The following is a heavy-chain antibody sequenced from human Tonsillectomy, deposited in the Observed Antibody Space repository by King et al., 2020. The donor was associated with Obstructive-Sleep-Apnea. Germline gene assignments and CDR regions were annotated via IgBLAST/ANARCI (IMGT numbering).Heavy chain of an antibody. CDR2: IFYSGST. CDR1: GGSISSYY. V-gene: IGHV4-59*01. J-gene: IGHJ4*02. Sequence: VQLQESGPGLVKPSETLSLTCTVSGGSISSYYWSWIRQPPGKGLEWIGYIFYSGSTNYSPSLKSRVAISVDTSKNQFSLKLSSVTAADTAVYYCARTVDGDYAEDPYYFDFWGQGTLVTVSS. CDR3: ARTVDGDYAEDPYYFDF. D-gene: IGHD4-17*01.